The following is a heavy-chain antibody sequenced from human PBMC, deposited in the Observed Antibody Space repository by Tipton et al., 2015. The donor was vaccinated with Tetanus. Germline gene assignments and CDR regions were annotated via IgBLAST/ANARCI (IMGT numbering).Heavy chain of an antibody. J-gene: IGHJ3*02. CDR2: IYPGDSDT. Sequence: QLVQSGAEVKKPGESLKISCKGSGYSFTGYWIGWVRQMPGKGLEWMGIIYPGDSDTRYSPSFQGQVTISADKSISTAYLQWSSLKASDTAMYYCARCRGLRYFDWLGARAFDIWGQGTMVTVSS. CDR3: ARCRGLRYFDWLGARAFDI. CDR1: GYSFTGYW. V-gene: IGHV5-51*01. D-gene: IGHD3-9*01.